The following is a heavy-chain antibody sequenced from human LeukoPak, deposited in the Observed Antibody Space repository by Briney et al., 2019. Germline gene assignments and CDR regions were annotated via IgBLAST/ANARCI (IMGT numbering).Heavy chain of an antibody. CDR3: AKDWCSSTSCSLDYYYYMDV. J-gene: IGHJ6*03. CDR2: ISWDGGST. CDR1: GFTFDDYT. D-gene: IGHD2-2*01. Sequence: GGSLKLSCAASGFTFDDYTMHWVRQAPGKGLEWVSLISWDGGSTYYADSVKGRFTISRDNSKNSLYLQMNSLRTEDTALYYCAKDWCSSTSCSLDYYYYMDVWGKGTTVTISS. V-gene: IGHV3-43*01.